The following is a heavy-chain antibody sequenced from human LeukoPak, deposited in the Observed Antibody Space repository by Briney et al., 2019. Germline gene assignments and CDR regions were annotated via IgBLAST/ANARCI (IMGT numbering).Heavy chain of an antibody. J-gene: IGHJ4*02. CDR3: ATLPRGDYYASGISYFPPGY. Sequence: SETLSLTCRVSGGSISSSCCYWGWVRQTPGKGLEWIGSIFHSGSTYYNPSLKSRVTISVDTSKNQFSLKLNSVTAADTAVYYCATLPRGDYYASGISYFPPGYWGQGSLVTVSS. D-gene: IGHD3-10*01. CDR2: IFHSGST. CDR1: GGSISSSCCY. V-gene: IGHV4-39*01.